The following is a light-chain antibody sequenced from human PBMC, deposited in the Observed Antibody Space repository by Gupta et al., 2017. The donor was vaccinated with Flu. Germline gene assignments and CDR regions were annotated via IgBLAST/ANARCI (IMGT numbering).Light chain of an antibody. Sequence: TLRPSSSIVGRSGQSLVYSEGNTYLSWPKQRPVQPPRLVIYKISNRSSGVPDRFRGSGEGTDFTLKISMVDAEDVGVYYCIQATAYPSTFGQWTKLEIK. CDR3: IQATAYPST. J-gene: IGKJ2*01. CDR2: KIS. CDR1: QSLVYSEGNTY. V-gene: IGKV2-24*01.